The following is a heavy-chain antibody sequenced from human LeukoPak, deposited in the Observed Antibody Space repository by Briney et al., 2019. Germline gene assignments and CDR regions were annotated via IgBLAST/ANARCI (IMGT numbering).Heavy chain of an antibody. V-gene: IGHV3-23*01. CDR1: GGTFSSYA. D-gene: IGHD2-21*02. CDR3: AKSRVAVTMTAWGDAFDI. Sequence: ASVKVSCKASGGTFSSYAMSWVRQAPGKGLECVSTVSGSGGSTYYADSVKGRFTISRDKSKNTMNLQMNSLRAEDTAVYYCAKSRVAVTMTAWGDAFDIWGQGTMVTVSS. CDR2: VSGSGGST. J-gene: IGHJ3*02.